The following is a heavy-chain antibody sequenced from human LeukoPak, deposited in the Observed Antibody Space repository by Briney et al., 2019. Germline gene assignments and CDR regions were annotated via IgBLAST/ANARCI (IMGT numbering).Heavy chain of an antibody. CDR2: VYYSGST. J-gene: IGHJ4*02. Sequence: SETLSLTCTVSGGAISSSYWSWIRQPPGKGLEWIAYVYYSGSTNYNPSFKSRITIPVDTSRNQFSLQLSSVTAADTAVYYCARIHRYCSGGACYVLDNWGQGTLVAVSS. CDR1: GGAISSSY. CDR3: ARIHRYCSGGACYVLDN. V-gene: IGHV4-59*01. D-gene: IGHD2-15*01.